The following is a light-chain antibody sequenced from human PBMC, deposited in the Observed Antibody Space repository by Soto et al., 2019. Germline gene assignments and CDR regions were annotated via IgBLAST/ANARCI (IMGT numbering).Light chain of an antibody. CDR2: DVS. Sequence: QSVLTQPASVSGSPGQSITISCTGTSSDVGGYDYVSWYQQHPGEAPKLMIYDVSNRPSGVSDRFSGSKSGNTASLTISGLQTEDEAVYYCSSYSSTMTLFGGGTKLTVL. J-gene: IGLJ2*01. CDR1: SSDVGGYDY. CDR3: SSYSSTMTL. V-gene: IGLV2-14*03.